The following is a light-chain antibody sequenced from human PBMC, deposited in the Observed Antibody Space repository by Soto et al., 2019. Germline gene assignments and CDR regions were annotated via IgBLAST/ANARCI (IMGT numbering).Light chain of an antibody. CDR2: GAS. Sequence: EIVMTQSPGTLSVSPGERATLSCRASQTIDTHLAWYQQKPGQAPRLLIFGASSRATGVPARFSGSGSGTDFTLTISRLEPEDFATYYCHQRYNWPRVTFGQGTRLEIK. CDR3: HQRYNWPRVT. J-gene: IGKJ5*01. V-gene: IGKV3-15*01. CDR1: QTIDTH.